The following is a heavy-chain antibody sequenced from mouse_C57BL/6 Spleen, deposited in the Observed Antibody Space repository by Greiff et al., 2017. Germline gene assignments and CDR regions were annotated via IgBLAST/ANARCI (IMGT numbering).Heavy chain of an antibody. CDR2: ILPGSGSP. V-gene: IGHV1-9*01. CDR3: ASRSSRSSAC. D-gene: IGHD1-3*01. J-gene: IGHJ3*01. Sequence: QVQLQQSGAELLKPGASVMLSCKAPGYTCPGYWIEWVKPRPGHGLEWSGEILPGSGSPNYTAKFKGKATFTADTYANPAYIHLRRLTTVDSSIYYRASRSSRSSACWGHGTLVTVSA. CDR1: GYTCPGYW.